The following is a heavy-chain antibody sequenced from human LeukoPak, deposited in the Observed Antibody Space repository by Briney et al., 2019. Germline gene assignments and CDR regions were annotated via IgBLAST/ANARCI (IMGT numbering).Heavy chain of an antibody. D-gene: IGHD6-19*01. Sequence: PSETLSLTCTVSGDSFSRVKDYWAWIRQPPGKGLEWIASGEYRGGTYYNPSLESRVTISADMYKNQLALKLRSVTAADPAICYCARERWEEYSSDWYKRNFFDNWGQGTRVPVSS. CDR2: GEYRGGT. CDR1: GDSFSRVKDY. V-gene: IGHV4-39*06. J-gene: IGHJ4*02. CDR3: ARERWEEYSSDWYKRNFFDN.